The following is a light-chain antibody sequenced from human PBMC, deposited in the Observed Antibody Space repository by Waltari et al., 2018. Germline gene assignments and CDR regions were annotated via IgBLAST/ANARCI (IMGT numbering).Light chain of an antibody. CDR1: ESVGTN. CDR2: HAS. CDR3: QQYNNWPPLT. Sequence: ETVMTQSPATLSVSPGESATLSCRATESVGTNLAWYLQKPGQPPRLLIYHASARATGVPNRFSGSGSGTEFTLTISSLQSEDFALYFCQQYNNWPPLTFGGGTKVEIK. V-gene: IGKV3-15*01. J-gene: IGKJ4*01.